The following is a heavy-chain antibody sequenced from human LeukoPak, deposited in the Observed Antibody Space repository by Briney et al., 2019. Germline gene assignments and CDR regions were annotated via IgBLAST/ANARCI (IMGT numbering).Heavy chain of an antibody. CDR3: ARDFYRIAAAGTYYYGMDV. V-gene: IGHV3-48*03. J-gene: IGHJ6*02. CDR2: ISSSGSTI. CDR1: GFTFSSYE. D-gene: IGHD6-13*01. Sequence: GGSLRLSCAASGFTFSSYEMNWVRQAPGKGLEWVSYISSSGSTIYYADSVKGRFTISRDNAKNSLYLQMNSLRAEDTAVYYCARDFYRIAAAGTYYYGMDVWGQGTTVTVSS.